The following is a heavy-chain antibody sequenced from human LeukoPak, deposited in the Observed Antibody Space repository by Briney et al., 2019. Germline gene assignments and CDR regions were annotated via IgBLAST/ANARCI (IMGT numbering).Heavy chain of an antibody. D-gene: IGHD4-23*01. Sequence: GGSLRLSCAASGFTFSSYGMSWVRQAPGKGLEWVSAISGSGGSTYYADSVKGRFTISRDNSKNTLYLQMNSLRAEDTAVYYCAKEWGPLEVVTPLDYWGQGTLVTVSS. J-gene: IGHJ4*02. V-gene: IGHV3-23*01. CDR3: AKEWGPLEVVTPLDY. CDR2: ISGSGGST. CDR1: GFTFSSYG.